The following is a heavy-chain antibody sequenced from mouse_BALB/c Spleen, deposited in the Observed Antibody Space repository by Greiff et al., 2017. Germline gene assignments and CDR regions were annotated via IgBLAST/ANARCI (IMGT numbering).Heavy chain of an antibody. Sequence: EVKLVESGGGLVQPGGSRKLSCAASGFTFSSFGMHWVRQAPEKGLEWVAYISSGSSTIYYADTVKGRFTISRDNPKNTLFLQMTSLRSEDTAMYYCARSFGFTMDYWGQGTSVTVSS. CDR3: ARSFGFTMDY. CDR2: ISSGSSTI. J-gene: IGHJ4*01. CDR1: GFTFSSFG. V-gene: IGHV5-17*02.